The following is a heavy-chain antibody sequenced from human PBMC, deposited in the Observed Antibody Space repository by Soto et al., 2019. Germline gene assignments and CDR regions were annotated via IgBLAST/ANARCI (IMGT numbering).Heavy chain of an antibody. J-gene: IGHJ4*02. Sequence: SETLSLTCTVSGGSISSYYWSWIRQPPGKGLEWIGYIYYSGSTNYNPSLKSRVTISVDTSKDQFSLKLSSVTAADTAVYYCARDRRRGYDYFDYWGQGTLVTVSS. D-gene: IGHD5-12*01. CDR1: GGSISSYY. CDR2: IYYSGST. V-gene: IGHV4-59*01. CDR3: ARDRRRGYDYFDY.